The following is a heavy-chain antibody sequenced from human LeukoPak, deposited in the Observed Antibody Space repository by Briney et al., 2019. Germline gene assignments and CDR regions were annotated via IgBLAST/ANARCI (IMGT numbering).Heavy chain of an antibody. CDR1: GGSIRSSSYY. CDR3: AKDKTAMSDEVFDY. V-gene: IGHV3-23*01. Sequence: ETLSLTCTVSGGSIRSSSYYWGWVRQAPGKGLEWVSAISGSGGSTYYADSVKGRFTISRDNSKNTLYLQMNSLRAEDTAVYYCAKDKTAMSDEVFDYWGQGTLVTVSS. J-gene: IGHJ4*02. D-gene: IGHD5-18*01. CDR2: ISGSGGST.